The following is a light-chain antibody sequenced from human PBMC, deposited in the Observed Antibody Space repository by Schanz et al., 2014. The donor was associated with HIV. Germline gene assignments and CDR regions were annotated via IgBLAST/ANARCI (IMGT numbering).Light chain of an antibody. Sequence: EIVMTQSPATLSVSPGERVTLSCRASQSVSSDLAWYQQTPGQAPRLLIYGASTRAATIPARFSGSGSGTEFTLTISRLQSEDFAVYYCQQYNNWPPYTFGQGTKLEIK. J-gene: IGKJ2*01. CDR2: GAS. CDR1: QSVSSD. V-gene: IGKV3-15*01. CDR3: QQYNNWPPYT.